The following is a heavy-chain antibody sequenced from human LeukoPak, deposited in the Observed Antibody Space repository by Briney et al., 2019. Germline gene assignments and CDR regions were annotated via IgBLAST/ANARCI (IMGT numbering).Heavy chain of an antibody. CDR1: GGSISSGGYY. D-gene: IGHD5-24*01. Sequence: SETLSLTCTVSGGSISSGGYYWSWIRQPPGKGLEWIGYIYHSGSTYYNPSLKSRVTISVDRSKNQFSLKLSSVTAADTAVYYCARGGRRDGYNYYFDYWGQGTLVTVSS. CDR3: ARGGRRDGYNYYFDY. V-gene: IGHV4-30-2*01. J-gene: IGHJ4*02. CDR2: IYHSGST.